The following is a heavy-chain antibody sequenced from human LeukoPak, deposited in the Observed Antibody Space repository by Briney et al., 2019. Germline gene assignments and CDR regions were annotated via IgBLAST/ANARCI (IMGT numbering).Heavy chain of an antibody. CDR2: INPSGGST. V-gene: IGHV1-46*01. Sequence: ASVKVSCKASGYTFTSYYMHWVRQAPGQGLEWMGIINPSGGSTSYAQKFQGRVTMTRDMSTSTVYMELSSLRSEDTAVYYCARGRLHYDSSGSLDYWGQGTLVTVSS. CDR3: ARGRLHYDSSGSLDY. D-gene: IGHD3-22*01. CDR1: GYTFTSYY. J-gene: IGHJ4*02.